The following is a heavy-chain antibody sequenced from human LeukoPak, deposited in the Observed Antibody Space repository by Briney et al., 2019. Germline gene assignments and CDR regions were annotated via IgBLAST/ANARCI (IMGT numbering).Heavy chain of an antibody. D-gene: IGHD2-15*01. CDR3: ARDRVAAFDI. J-gene: IGHJ3*02. Sequence: SETLSLTCTVSGGSISFYYWNWTRQPPGKGLEWIGYIYYSGSTNYNPSLKSRVTISVDTSKDQFSLKLSSVTAADTAVYYCARDRVAAFDIWGQGTMVTVSS. V-gene: IGHV4-59*01. CDR2: IYYSGST. CDR1: GGSISFYY.